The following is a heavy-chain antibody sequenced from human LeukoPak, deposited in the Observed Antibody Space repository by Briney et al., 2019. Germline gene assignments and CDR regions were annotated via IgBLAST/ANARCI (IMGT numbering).Heavy chain of an antibody. Sequence: GESLKISCKASGYTFTGDWIGWVRQMPGKGLEWMGIIYPDDSDTKYNAPFQGQVTISADKSISTAYLQWGSLKASDTATYYCARPALYCSSTVCPPYMDVWGKGTTVTVSS. D-gene: IGHD2-2*01. CDR1: GYTFTGDW. J-gene: IGHJ6*03. CDR2: IYPDDSDT. V-gene: IGHV5-51*01. CDR3: ARPALYCSSTVCPPYMDV.